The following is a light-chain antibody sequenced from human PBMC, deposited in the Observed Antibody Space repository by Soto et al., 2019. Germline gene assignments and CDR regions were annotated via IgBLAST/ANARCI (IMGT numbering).Light chain of an antibody. CDR1: QSVDSTY. V-gene: IGKV3-20*01. J-gene: IGKJ1*01. CDR3: QQYFASSWT. CDR2: ATS. Sequence: EIVLTQSPATLSLSPGERATLSCAASQSVDSTYFAWYQHKPGQAPRLLIYATSSRATGIPDRFGGSGSGTDFTLTINRLEPEDFAVYYCQQYFASSWTFGQGTKV.